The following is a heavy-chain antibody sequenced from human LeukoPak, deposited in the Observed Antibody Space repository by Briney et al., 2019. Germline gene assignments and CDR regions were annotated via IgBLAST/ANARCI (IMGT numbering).Heavy chain of an antibody. Sequence: PSETLSLTCTVSGGSISSYYWSWIRQPPGKGLAWIGYIYYSGSTNYNPSLKSRVTISVDTSKNQFSLKLSSVTAADTAVYYCARGDFWSGYYTGIDYWGQGTLVTVSS. CDR1: GGSISSYY. CDR3: ARGDFWSGYYTGIDY. J-gene: IGHJ4*02. D-gene: IGHD3-3*01. V-gene: IGHV4-59*01. CDR2: IYYSGST.